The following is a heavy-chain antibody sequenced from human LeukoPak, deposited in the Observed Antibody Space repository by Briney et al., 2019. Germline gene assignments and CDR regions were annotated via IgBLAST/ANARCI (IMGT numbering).Heavy chain of an antibody. CDR3: ARVSPRGLHAFDI. CDR2: ISSSSSTI. CDR1: GFTFSSYS. V-gene: IGHV3-48*04. J-gene: IGHJ3*02. D-gene: IGHD3-16*01. Sequence: PGGSLRLSCAASGFTFSSYSMNWVRQAPGKGLEWVSYISSSSSTIYYADSVKGRFTISRDNAKNSLYLQMNSLRAEDTAVYYCARVSPRGLHAFDIWGQGTMVTVSS.